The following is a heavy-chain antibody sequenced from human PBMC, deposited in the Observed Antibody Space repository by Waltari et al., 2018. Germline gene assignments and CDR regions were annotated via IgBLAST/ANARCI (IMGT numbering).Heavy chain of an antibody. J-gene: IGHJ5*02. V-gene: IGHV1-69*10. CDR2: SIPILGIA. CDR1: GGTFSSDA. CDR3: VRCSSTSCYKRGNWFDP. D-gene: IGHD2-2*02. Sequence: QVQLVQSGAEVKKPGSSVKVSCKASGGTFSSDAISWVRQAPGQGLEWMGGSIPILGIANDAQKFQGRVTITADKATSTAYMELSSLRSEDTAVYYCVRCSSTSCYKRGNWFDPWGQGTLVTVSS.